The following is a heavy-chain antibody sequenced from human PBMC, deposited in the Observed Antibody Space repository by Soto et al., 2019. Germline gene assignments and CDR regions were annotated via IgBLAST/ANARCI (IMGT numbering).Heavy chain of an antibody. CDR3: ARASGYYDSSGYPSFDY. J-gene: IGHJ4*02. CDR2: IYYSGST. Sequence: PSETLSLTCTVSGGSISSYYWSWIRQPPGKGLEWIGYIYYSGSTNYSPSLKSRVTISVDTSKNQFSLKLSSVTAADTAVYYCARASGYYDSSGYPSFDYWGQGTLVTVSS. CDR1: GGSISSYY. V-gene: IGHV4-59*01. D-gene: IGHD3-22*01.